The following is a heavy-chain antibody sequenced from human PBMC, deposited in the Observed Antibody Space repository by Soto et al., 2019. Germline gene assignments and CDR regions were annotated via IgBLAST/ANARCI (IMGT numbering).Heavy chain of an antibody. CDR3: ARLVILPPSNDYFDP. V-gene: IGHV4-4*02. CDR2: IYYDGSA. Sequence: NPSETLSLTCAVSGGSIGSSHWWSWIRQPPGKGLEWIGEIYYDGSADYNPSLRSRVTISVDKSKNQISLKLRSVTAADTAIYYCARLVILPPSNDYFDPWGQGTLVTVSS. J-gene: IGHJ5*02. CDR1: GGSIGSSHW. D-gene: IGHD6-19*01.